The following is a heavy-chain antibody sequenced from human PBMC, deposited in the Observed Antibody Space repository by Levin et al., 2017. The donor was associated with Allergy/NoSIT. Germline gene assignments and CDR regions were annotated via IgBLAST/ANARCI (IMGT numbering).Heavy chain of an antibody. V-gene: IGHV3-7*01. CDR1: AFTFSSYW. J-gene: IGHJ4*02. CDR2: IKEDGSEK. D-gene: IGHD4-17*01. Sequence: QTGGSLRLSCAASAFTFSSYWMSWVRQAPGKGLEWVANIKEDGSEKYYVDSVKGRFTISRDNAKNSLFLQMNSLRAEDTAVYYCASEYGRGFDYWGQGTLVTVSS. CDR3: ASEYGRGFDY.